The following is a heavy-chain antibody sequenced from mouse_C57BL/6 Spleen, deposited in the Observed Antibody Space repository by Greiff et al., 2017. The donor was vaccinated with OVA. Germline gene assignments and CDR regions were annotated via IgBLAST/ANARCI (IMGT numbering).Heavy chain of an antibody. D-gene: IGHD3-1*01. CDR3: ARAQADY. J-gene: IGHJ2*01. V-gene: IGHV1-59*01. CDR1: GYTFTSYW. Sequence: VKLQQPGAELVRPGTSVKLSCKASGYTFTSYWMHWVKQRPGQGLEWIGVIDPSDSYTNYNQKFKGKATLTVDTSSSTAYMQLSSLTSEDSAVYYCARAQADYWGQGTTLTVSS. CDR2: IDPSDSYT.